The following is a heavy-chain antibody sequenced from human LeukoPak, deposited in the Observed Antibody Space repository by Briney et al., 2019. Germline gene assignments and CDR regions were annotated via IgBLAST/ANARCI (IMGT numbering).Heavy chain of an antibody. CDR3: ARVPPSAHQLLSSDY. Sequence: ASVKVSCKASGYTFTSYGTNWVRQAPGQGLEWMGWISGYNGNTNYAQNLQGRVTMTTDTSTSTAYMELRSLRSDDTAVYYCARVPPSAHQLLSSDYWGQGTPVTVSS. CDR2: ISGYNGNT. V-gene: IGHV1-18*01. J-gene: IGHJ4*02. CDR1: GYTFTSYG. D-gene: IGHD2-2*01.